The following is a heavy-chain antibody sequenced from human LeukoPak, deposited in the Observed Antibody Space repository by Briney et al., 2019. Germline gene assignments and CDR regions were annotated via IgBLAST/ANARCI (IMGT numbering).Heavy chain of an antibody. CDR3: ARVIESAFSYGPYYYYYLDV. CDR2: ISGSGSGGST. V-gene: IGHV3-23*01. Sequence: GGSLRLSCAASGFPLSRSAMSWVRQAPGKGLEWVSNISGSGSGGSTYYADSVKGRFTISRDNSKNTLYLQMNSLRDEDTAVYYCARVIESAFSYGPYYYYYLDVWGKGTTVTISS. J-gene: IGHJ6*03. CDR1: GFPLSRSA. D-gene: IGHD3-16*02.